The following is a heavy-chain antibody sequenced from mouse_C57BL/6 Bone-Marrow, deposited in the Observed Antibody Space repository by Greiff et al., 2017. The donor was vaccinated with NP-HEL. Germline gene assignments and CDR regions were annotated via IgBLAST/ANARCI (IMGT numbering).Heavy chain of an antibody. CDR1: GYAFTNYL. CDR3: ARSTTVVATDWYFDV. CDR2: INPGSGGT. Sequence: QVHVKQSGAELVRPGTSVKVSCKASGYAFTNYLIEWVKQRPGQGLEWIGVINPGSGGTNYNEKFKGKATLTADKSSSTAYMQLSSLTSEDSAVYFCARSTTVVATDWYFDVWGTGTTVTVSS. D-gene: IGHD1-1*01. V-gene: IGHV1-54*01. J-gene: IGHJ1*03.